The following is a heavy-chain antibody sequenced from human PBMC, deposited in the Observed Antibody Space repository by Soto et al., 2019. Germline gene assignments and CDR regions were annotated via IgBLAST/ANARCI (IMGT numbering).Heavy chain of an antibody. J-gene: IGHJ4*02. CDR1: SGSISSKNYY. V-gene: IGHV4-39*01. Sequence: SETLSLTCTVSSGSISSKNYYWGWIRQPPWKGLEWIGSIYYRGSTYYNPSLKSRVTISLDTSKNQFSLRLSSVAAADTAVFYCARATMWGFDYWGQGXLVTVYS. CDR3: ARATMWGFDY. CDR2: IYYRGST. D-gene: IGHD3-10*02.